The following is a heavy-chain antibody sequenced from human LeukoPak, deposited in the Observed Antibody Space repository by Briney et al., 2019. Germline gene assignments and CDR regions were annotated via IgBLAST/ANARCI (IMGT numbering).Heavy chain of an antibody. D-gene: IGHD1-1*01. CDR3: ARDWKTNSFDY. CDR2: IYYDGSNI. J-gene: IGHJ4*02. CDR1: GFTFSSYW. Sequence: PGGSLRLSCAASGFTFSSYWMHWVRQAPGKGLEWVAFIYYDGSNIYYADYVKGRFTISRDISKNTLCLQMDSLRAEDTAIYYCARDWKTNSFDYWGQGTLVTVSS. V-gene: IGHV3-33*08.